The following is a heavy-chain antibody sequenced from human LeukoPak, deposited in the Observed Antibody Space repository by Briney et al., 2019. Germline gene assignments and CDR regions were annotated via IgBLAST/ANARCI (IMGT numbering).Heavy chain of an antibody. CDR2: LSSDGSNI. J-gene: IGHJ4*02. Sequence: GGSLRLSCAASGFIFSNYAIHWVRQAPGKGLEWVAVLSSDGSNIYYADSVKGRFTISRDNSKNTLYLQMSSLRAADTAVYYCARGSSIAAPSSYWGQGTLVTVSS. CDR1: GFIFSNYA. D-gene: IGHD6-6*01. V-gene: IGHV3-30-3*01. CDR3: ARGSSIAAPSSY.